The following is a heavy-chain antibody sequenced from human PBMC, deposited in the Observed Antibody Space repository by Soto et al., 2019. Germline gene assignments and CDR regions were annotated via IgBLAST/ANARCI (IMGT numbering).Heavy chain of an antibody. CDR3: AHRVLRTVFGLVTTTAIYFYF. V-gene: IGHV2-5*02. CDR2: IYWDDDT. D-gene: IGHD3-3*01. Sequence: QITLNESGPTQVKPRQTLTLTCTFSGFSLTTSGVGVGWIRQSPGKAPEWLALIYWDDDTRYSPSLKSRLTITKDTSKNHVVLTMADLDPADTATYYCAHRVLRTVFGLVTTTAIYFYFWGHGTPVAVSS. CDR1: GFSLTTSGVG. J-gene: IGHJ4*01.